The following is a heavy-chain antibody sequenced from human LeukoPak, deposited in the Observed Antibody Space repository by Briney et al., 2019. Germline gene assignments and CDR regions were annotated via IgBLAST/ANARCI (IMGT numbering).Heavy chain of an antibody. J-gene: IGHJ4*02. V-gene: IGHV4-39*01. CDR3: ASGYYRFDY. CDR1: GGYISSSSYY. Sequence: TSETLSLTCTVSGGYISSSSYYWGWIRQPPGKGLEWIGSIYYSGSTYYNPSLKSRVTISVDTSKNQFSLKLSSVTAADTAVYYCASGYYRFDYWGQGTLVTVSS. CDR2: IYYSGST. D-gene: IGHD3-22*01.